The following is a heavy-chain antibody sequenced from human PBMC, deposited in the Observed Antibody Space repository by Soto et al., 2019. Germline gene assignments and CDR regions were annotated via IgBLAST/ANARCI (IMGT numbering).Heavy chain of an antibody. D-gene: IGHD2-15*01. CDR1: GYTFTSYY. Sequence: QVQLVQSGAEVKKPGASVKVSCKASGYTFTSYYMHWVRQAPVQVLEWMGIINPSGGSTSYAQKFQGRVTMPRDKSTSTVYMELRSLRSEDTAVYYCAGDGFIVIGVLVAAGGAFDIWGQGTMVTVSS. CDR3: AGDGFIVIGVLVAAGGAFDI. V-gene: IGHV1-46*01. J-gene: IGHJ3*02. CDR2: INPSGGST.